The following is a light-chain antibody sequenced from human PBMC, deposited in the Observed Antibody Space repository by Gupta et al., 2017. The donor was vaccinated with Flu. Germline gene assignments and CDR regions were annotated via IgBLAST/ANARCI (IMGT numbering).Light chain of an antibody. V-gene: IGLV2-14*01. CDR2: DVS. CDR1: TSDVGGYNS. J-gene: IGLJ2*01. Sequence: QSALTPPASVPGSPGHSITISSTGTTSDVGGYNSVSWYQQRPGTAPKLMIYDVSNRPSGISNRFSGSKSGNTGSLTIAGLQAEDEADYDCSSYTSGSTLVVVFGGGTKLTVL. CDR3: SSYTSGSTLVVV.